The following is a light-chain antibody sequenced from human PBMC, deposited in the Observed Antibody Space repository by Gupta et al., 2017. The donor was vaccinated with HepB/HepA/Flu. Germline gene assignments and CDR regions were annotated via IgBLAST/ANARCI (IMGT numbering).Light chain of an antibody. J-gene: IGLJ2*01. CDR1: SSSFGGNY. CDR2: RNN. Sequence: GQRVTFSCSGSSSSFGGNYVYWYQQLPGTAPKLLIYRNNQRPSGVPDRFSGSKSGTSASLAISGLRSEDEADYYCAAWDDSLSAVVFGGGTKLT. CDR3: AAWDDSLSAVV. V-gene: IGLV1-47*01.